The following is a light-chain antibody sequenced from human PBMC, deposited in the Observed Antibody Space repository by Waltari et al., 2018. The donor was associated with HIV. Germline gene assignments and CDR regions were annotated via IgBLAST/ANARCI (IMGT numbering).Light chain of an antibody. Sequence: SSELTQDPAVSVALGQTIRLTCQGDSLRNYYASWYQQKPGQAPVLVIYGKTNRPSGIPDRFSGSYSGNTASLTITGAQAEDEADYYCNSRDSSGNLVVFGGGTKVTVL. CDR3: NSRDSSGNLVV. J-gene: IGLJ2*01. V-gene: IGLV3-19*01. CDR2: GKT. CDR1: SLRNYY.